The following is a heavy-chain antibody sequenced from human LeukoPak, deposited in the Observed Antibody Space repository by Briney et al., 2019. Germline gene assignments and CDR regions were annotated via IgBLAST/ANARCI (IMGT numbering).Heavy chain of an antibody. D-gene: IGHD6-13*01. CDR2: IRYDGSNK. Sequence: GGSLRLSCAASGFTFSSYGMHWVRQAPGKGLEWVALIRYDGSNKYYADSVKGRFTISRDNSKNTLYLQMNSLRAEDTAVYYCAKDHKYRIAAAGRGWYFDYWGQGTLVTVPS. CDR3: AKDHKYRIAAAGRGWYFDY. J-gene: IGHJ4*02. V-gene: IGHV3-30*02. CDR1: GFTFSSYG.